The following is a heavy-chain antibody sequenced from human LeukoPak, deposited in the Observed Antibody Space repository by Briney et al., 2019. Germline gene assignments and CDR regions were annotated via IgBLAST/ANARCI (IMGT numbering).Heavy chain of an antibody. CDR2: ISHDGNNK. CDR3: ARASYHYDNSDSKGAFDI. D-gene: IGHD3-22*01. V-gene: IGHV3-30-3*01. Sequence: GSLRLSCAASGFTFDNYAMHWVRQAPGKGLEWVTIISHDGNNKYNADSVKGRFTISRDSSKNTLYLQMNSLRAEDTAVYHCARASYHYDNSDSKGAFDIWGRGTMVTVSS. J-gene: IGHJ3*02. CDR1: GFTFDNYA.